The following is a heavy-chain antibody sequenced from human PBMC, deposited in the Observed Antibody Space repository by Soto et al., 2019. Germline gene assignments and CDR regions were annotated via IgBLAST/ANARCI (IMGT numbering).Heavy chain of an antibody. V-gene: IGHV1-69*13. CDR3: ARTWRVNLPNQPLKY. D-gene: IGHD2-2*01. J-gene: IGHJ4*02. Sequence: SVKVSCKASGGTFSSYAISWVRQAPGQVLEGMGGISPIFGTANYAQKFQGRVTITADESTSTAYMELSSLRSEDTAVYYCARTWRVNLPNQPLKYWGQGTMVTVSS. CDR2: ISPIFGTA. CDR1: GGTFSSYA.